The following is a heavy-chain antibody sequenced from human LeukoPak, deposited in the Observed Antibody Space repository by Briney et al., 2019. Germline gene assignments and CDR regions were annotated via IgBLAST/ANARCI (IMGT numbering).Heavy chain of an antibody. CDR2: IYYRGTT. D-gene: IGHD3-10*01. V-gene: IGHV4-59*03. Sequence: PSETLSLTCTVSGGSINDYYWNWLRQPPGKGLEWIGFIYYRGTTNNNPSLKSRVTTSIDTSKKQFSLNLSSVTAADTAIYCCAGVFSGRRPFELWGQGILVTVSS. CDR1: GGSINDYY. J-gene: IGHJ4*02. CDR3: AGVFSGRRPFEL.